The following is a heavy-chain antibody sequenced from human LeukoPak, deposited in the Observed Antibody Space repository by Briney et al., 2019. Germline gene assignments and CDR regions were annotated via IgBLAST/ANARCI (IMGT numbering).Heavy chain of an antibody. Sequence: PGGSLGLSCAASGFTVSSNYMSWVRQAPGKGLEWVSVIYSGGSTYYADSVKGRFTISRDNSKNTLYLQMNSLRAEDTAVYYCARIYDSSGYYYGPIDYWGQGTLVTVSS. CDR2: IYSGGST. D-gene: IGHD3-22*01. V-gene: IGHV3-53*01. J-gene: IGHJ4*02. CDR3: ARIYDSSGYYYGPIDY. CDR1: GFTVSSNY.